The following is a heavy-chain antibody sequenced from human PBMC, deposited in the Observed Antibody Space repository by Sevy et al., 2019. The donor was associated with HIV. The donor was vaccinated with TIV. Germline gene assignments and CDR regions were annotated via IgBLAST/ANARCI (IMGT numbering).Heavy chain of an antibody. CDR3: AGEDAWGRGYS. V-gene: IGHV4-59*08. D-gene: IGHD1-26*01. CDR2: IYYNGHI. Sequence: SETLSLTCTMSGGSITSLYWNWIRQPPGKGLEWIANIYYNGHINYNPSLKSRVTLSLDTSKNQFSLRLSSVTAADTAMYYCAGEDAWGRGYSWGQGTLVTVSS. CDR1: GGSITSLY. J-gene: IGHJ4*02.